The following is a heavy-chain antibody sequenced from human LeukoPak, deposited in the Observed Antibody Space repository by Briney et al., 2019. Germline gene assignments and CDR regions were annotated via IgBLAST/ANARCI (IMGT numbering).Heavy chain of an antibody. Sequence: GGSLRLSCAASGFSFGSYGMSWVRQAPGKGLEYISGISGSGDSTYYADSVKGRFTISRDSSKNTLFLHMNTLRAEDTAIYYCAKDRTVGASYWYFDLWGRGTLVTVSS. J-gene: IGHJ2*01. V-gene: IGHV3-23*01. CDR1: GFSFGSYG. CDR3: AKDRTVGASYWYFDL. D-gene: IGHD1-26*01. CDR2: ISGSGDST.